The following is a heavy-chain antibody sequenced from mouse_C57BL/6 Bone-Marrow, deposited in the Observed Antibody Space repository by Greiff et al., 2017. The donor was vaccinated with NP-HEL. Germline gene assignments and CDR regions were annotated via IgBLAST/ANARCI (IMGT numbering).Heavy chain of an antibody. Sequence: QVQLHPPRAELVRPGASVKLSCKASGYTFTSYWMHWVKQRPGQGLEWIGMIHPNSGSTNYNEKFKSKATLTVDKSSSTAYMQLSSLTSEDSAVYYCARRGIYYGNYDAMDYWGQGASVTVSS. J-gene: IGHJ4*01. V-gene: IGHV1-64*01. D-gene: IGHD2-1*01. CDR1: GYTFTSYW. CDR2: IHPNSGST. CDR3: ARRGIYYGNYDAMDY.